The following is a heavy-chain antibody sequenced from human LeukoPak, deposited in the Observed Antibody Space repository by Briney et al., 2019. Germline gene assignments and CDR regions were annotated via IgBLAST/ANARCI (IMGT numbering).Heavy chain of an antibody. D-gene: IGHD1-1*01. CDR3: ARMDDLRFDP. CDR2: ISSGGSTK. Sequence: GGSLRLSCAASGFTFRSYEMNWVRQAPGKGLEWVSYISSGGSTKYYADSVKGRFTISRDNAKNSLSLQMNSLRAEDTAVCYCARMDDLRFDPWGQGTLVTVSS. J-gene: IGHJ5*02. V-gene: IGHV3-48*03. CDR1: GFTFRSYE.